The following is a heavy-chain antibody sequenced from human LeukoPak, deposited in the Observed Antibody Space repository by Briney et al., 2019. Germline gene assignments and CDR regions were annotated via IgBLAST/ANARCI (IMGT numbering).Heavy chain of an antibody. Sequence: ASVKVSCKATGYTFTSYYMHWVRQAPGQGLEWMGIINPSGGSTSYAQKFQGRITMTRDTSTSTVYMELSSLRSEDTAVYYCARDFHDSSGPPRNFQHWGQGTLVTVSS. J-gene: IGHJ1*01. CDR3: ARDFHDSSGPPRNFQH. D-gene: IGHD3-22*01. V-gene: IGHV1-46*01. CDR1: GYTFTSYY. CDR2: INPSGGST.